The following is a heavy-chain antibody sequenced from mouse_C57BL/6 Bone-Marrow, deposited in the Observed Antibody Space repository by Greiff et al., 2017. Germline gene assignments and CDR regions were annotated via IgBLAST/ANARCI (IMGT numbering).Heavy chain of an antibody. CDR3: ARDTTTVVANFDY. D-gene: IGHD1-1*01. CDR1: GYTFTSYW. J-gene: IGHJ2*01. CDR2: IDPSDSYT. V-gene: IGHV1-50*01. Sequence: QVQLQQPGAELVKPGASVKLSCKASGYTFTSYWMQWVKQRPGQGLEWIGEIDPSDSYTNYNQKFKGKATLTVDTSPSTAYMQLSSLTSEDSAVYYCARDTTTVVANFDYWGQGTTLTVSS.